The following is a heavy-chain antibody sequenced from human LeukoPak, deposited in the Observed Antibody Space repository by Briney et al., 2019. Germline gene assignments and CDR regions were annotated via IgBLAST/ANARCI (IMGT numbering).Heavy chain of an antibody. CDR3: AGSKTTVTEIYY. Sequence: GSSVKVSCKASGGTFSSYAISWVRQAPGQGREWMGWINPNSGGTNYAQKFQGRVTMTRDTSISTAYMELSRLRADDTAVYYCAGSKTTVTEIYYWGQGTLVTVSS. CDR1: GGTFSSYA. V-gene: IGHV1-2*02. CDR2: INPNSGGT. J-gene: IGHJ4*02. D-gene: IGHD4-17*01.